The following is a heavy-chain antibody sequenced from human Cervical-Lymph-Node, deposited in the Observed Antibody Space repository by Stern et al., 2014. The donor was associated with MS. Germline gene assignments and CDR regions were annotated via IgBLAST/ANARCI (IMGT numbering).Heavy chain of an antibody. D-gene: IGHD3-3*01. Sequence: QITLKESGPTLVKPTQTLTLTCTFSGFSLTTNGMGVAWFRQPPGKALEWLALMYWDDDERYSPSLKDRLTITKDTSEIQVVLTVINLDPLDTATYYCARTIFGVITTYAFDSWGQGTLVTVSS. CDR3: ARTIFGVITTYAFDS. V-gene: IGHV2-5*02. CDR1: GFSLTTNGMG. CDR2: MYWDDDE. J-gene: IGHJ4*02.